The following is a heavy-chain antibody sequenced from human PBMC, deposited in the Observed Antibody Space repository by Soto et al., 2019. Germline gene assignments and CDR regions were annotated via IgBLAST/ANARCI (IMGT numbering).Heavy chain of an antibody. CDR1: GYSFTSYW. Sequence: PGESLKISCKGSGYSFTSYWISWVRQMPGKGLEWMGRIDPSDSYTNYSPSFQGHVTISADKSISTAYLQWSSLKASDTAMYYCARQEDIVIRGYYYGMDVRGQGTTVTVSS. CDR3: ARQEDIVIRGYYYGMDV. D-gene: IGHD2-15*01. J-gene: IGHJ6*02. CDR2: IDPSDSYT. V-gene: IGHV5-10-1*01.